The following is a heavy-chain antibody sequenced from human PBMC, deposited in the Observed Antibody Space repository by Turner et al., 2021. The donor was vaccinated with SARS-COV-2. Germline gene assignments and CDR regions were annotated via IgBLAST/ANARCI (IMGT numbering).Heavy chain of an antibody. J-gene: IGHJ4*02. V-gene: IGHV3-21*01. CDR2: ISSGSTYI. Sequence: EVQLVESGGGLVKPGGSLRLSCAASGVTFSIFGMNWVRQAPGKGLEWFSSISSGSTYIYYADAVKGRFTISRDNAKNSLYLQMNSLRAEDTAVYYCARDYHFDYWGQGTLVTVSS. CDR3: ARDYHFDY. CDR1: GVTFSIFG.